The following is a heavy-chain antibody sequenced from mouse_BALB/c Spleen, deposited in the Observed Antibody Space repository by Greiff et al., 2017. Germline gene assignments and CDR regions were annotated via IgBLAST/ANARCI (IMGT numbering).Heavy chain of an antibody. V-gene: IGHV1S26*01. CDR3: ARYYRYDGDYYAMDY. CDR1: GYTFTSYT. Sequence: VQLQQSGPELVKPGASVKMSSKASGYTFTSYTMHWVKQRPGQGLEWIGYINPSSGYTNYNQKFKDKATLTADKSSSTAYMQLSSLTSEDSAVYYCARYYRYDGDYYAMDYWGQGTSVTVSS. J-gene: IGHJ4*01. CDR2: INPSSGYT. D-gene: IGHD2-14*01.